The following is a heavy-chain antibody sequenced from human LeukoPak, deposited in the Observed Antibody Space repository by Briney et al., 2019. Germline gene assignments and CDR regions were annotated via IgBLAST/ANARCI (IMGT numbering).Heavy chain of an antibody. CDR1: GFVFSNYA. J-gene: IGHJ6*02. D-gene: IGHD6-19*01. CDR3: AKEAESSGWSLYYYYYFALDV. Sequence: GGSLRLSCAASGFVFSNYAMSWVRQAPGKGLEWVSTISGGGTSTFYADSVKGRFTTSRDNAKNSLYLQMNSLRAEDTAVYYCAKEAESSGWSLYYYYYFALDVWGQGTTVTVSS. CDR2: ISGGGTST. V-gene: IGHV3-23*01.